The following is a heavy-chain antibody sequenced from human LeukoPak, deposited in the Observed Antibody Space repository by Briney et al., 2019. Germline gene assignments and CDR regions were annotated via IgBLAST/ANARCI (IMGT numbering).Heavy chain of an antibody. CDR1: GGSFSGYY. CDR3: ARGREGKKYNYGY. CDR2: INHSGST. V-gene: IGHV4-34*01. Sequence: SSETLSLTCAVYGGSFSGYYWSWIRQPPGKGLEWIGEINHSGSTNYNPSLKSRVTISVDTSKNQFSLKLSSVTAADTAVYYCARGREGKKYNYGYWGQGTLVTVSS. D-gene: IGHD5-18*01. J-gene: IGHJ4*02.